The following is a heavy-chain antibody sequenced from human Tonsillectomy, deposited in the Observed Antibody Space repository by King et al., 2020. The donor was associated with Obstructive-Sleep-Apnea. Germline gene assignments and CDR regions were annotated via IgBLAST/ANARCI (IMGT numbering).Heavy chain of an antibody. J-gene: IGHJ4*02. CDR1: VFTFSNSW. CDR2: INSNESST. V-gene: IGHV3-74*01. CDR3: ARDRGYIPDY. Sequence: VQLVESGGGLVQPGGSLRLSCAASVFTFSNSWMHWVRQAPGKGLVWVSHINSNESSTNYADSVKGLVTISRDNAKNTVYLQMNSLRAEDTAVYYCARDRGYIPDYWGQGTLVTVSS. D-gene: IGHD2-2*02.